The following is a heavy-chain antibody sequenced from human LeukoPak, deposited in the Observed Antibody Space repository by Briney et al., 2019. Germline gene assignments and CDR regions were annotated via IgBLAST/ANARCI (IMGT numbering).Heavy chain of an antibody. CDR3: AKDIRGSTSWYGLDY. V-gene: IGHV3-43D*03. D-gene: IGHD6-13*01. CDR2: ISWDGGST. Sequence: GGSLRLSCAASGFTFDDYAIHWLRQAPGKGLEWVSLISWDGGSTYYADSVKGRFTISRDNSKNSLYLQMNSLRAEDTALYYCAKDIRGSTSWYGLDYWGQGTLVTVSS. CDR1: GFTFDDYA. J-gene: IGHJ4*02.